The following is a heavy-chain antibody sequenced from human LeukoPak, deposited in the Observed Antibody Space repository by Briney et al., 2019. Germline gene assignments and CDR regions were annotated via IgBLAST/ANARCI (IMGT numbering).Heavy chain of an antibody. CDR3: ARDPSGYFNY. CDR1: GGSVSSGNYY. CDR2: IYNSGST. V-gene: IGHV4-61*01. D-gene: IGHD3-22*01. J-gene: IGHJ4*02. Sequence: SETLSLTCTVSGGSVSSGNYYWSWIRQPPGKGLEWIGYIYNSGSTNYNPSLKSRVTTSVDTSKNQFSLKLSSMTAADTAVYYCARDPSGYFNYWGQGTLATVSS.